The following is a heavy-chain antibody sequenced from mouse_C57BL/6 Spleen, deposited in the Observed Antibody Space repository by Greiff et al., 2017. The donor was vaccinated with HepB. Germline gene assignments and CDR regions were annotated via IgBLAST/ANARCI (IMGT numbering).Heavy chain of an antibody. Sequence: VKLQQSGAELVKPGASVKLSCKASGYTFTEYTIHWVKQRSGQGLEWIGWFYPGSGSIKYNEKFKDKATLTADKSSSTVYMELSRLTSEDSAVYFCARHEEEYYGSSPAWFAYWGQGTLVTVSA. CDR2: FYPGSGSI. J-gene: IGHJ3*01. CDR1: GYTFTEYT. V-gene: IGHV1-62-2*01. CDR3: ARHEEEYYGSSPAWFAY. D-gene: IGHD1-1*01.